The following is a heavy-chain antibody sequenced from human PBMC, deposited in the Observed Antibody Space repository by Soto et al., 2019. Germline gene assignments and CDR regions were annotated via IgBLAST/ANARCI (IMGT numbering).Heavy chain of an antibody. Sequence: QVQLVESGGGVVQPGRSLRLSCAASGCTFSSCAMHWVRQAPGKGLEWVAVISYDGSNKYYADSVKGRFTISRDISKNTLYLQMNSLRAEDTAVYYCARAGGLLLDYWGQGTLVTVSS. CDR1: GCTFSSCA. J-gene: IGHJ4*02. CDR2: ISYDGSNK. CDR3: ARAGGLLLDY. V-gene: IGHV3-30-3*01. D-gene: IGHD2-15*01.